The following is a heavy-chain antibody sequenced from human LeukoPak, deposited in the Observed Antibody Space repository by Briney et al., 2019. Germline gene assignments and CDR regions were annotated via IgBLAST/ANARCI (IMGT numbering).Heavy chain of an antibody. V-gene: IGHV3-23*01. Sequence: GGSLRLSCAASGFTFSSYGMSWVRQAPGKGLEWVSAISGSGGSTYYADSVKGRFTISRDNSKNTLYLQMNSLRAEDTAVYYCARAKGGYSYGYLVDWGQGTLVTVSS. CDR1: GFTFSSYG. D-gene: IGHD5-18*01. CDR2: ISGSGGST. CDR3: ARAKGGYSYGYLVD. J-gene: IGHJ4*02.